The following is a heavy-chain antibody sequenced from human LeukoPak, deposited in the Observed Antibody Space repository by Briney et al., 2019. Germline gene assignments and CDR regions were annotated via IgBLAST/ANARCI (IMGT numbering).Heavy chain of an antibody. V-gene: IGHV3-30*18. CDR3: AKGASISSGYDYFDY. CDR1: GFTFSSYG. CDR2: ISYDGSNK. J-gene: IGHJ4*02. D-gene: IGHD5-12*01. Sequence: PGRSLRLSCAASGFTFSSYGMHWVRQAPGKGLEWVAVISYDGSNKYYADSVKGRFTISRDNSKNTLYLQMNSLRAEDTAVYYCAKGASISSGYDYFDYWGQGTLVTVSS.